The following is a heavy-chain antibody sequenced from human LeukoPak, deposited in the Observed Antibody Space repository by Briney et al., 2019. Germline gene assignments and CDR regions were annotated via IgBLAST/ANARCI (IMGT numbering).Heavy chain of an antibody. CDR1: GYTFTIYY. V-gene: IGHV1-46*01. CDR3: ARPIIAVAGSEYYFDY. CDR2: INPSCGRT. Sequence: ASVRVSSMASGYTFTIYYMHCVPQAPGQGREWMGLINPSCGRTSYAQKFQGRVTMTRDTSTSTVYMELSSLRSEDTAVYYCARPIIAVAGSEYYFDYWGQGTLVTVSS. D-gene: IGHD6-19*01. J-gene: IGHJ4*02.